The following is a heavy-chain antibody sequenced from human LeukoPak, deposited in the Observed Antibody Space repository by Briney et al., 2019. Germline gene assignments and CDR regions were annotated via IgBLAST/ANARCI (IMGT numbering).Heavy chain of an antibody. Sequence: SETLSLTCTVSGGSICSSSYYWGWIRQPPGKGLEWIGSIYYSGSTYYNPSLKSRVTISVDTSKNQFSLKLSSVTAADTAVYYCARLVGVTLITNCTNGVCLYFDYWGQGTLVTVSS. CDR2: IYYSGST. V-gene: IGHV4-39*01. CDR1: GGSICSSSYY. CDR3: ARLVGVTLITNCTNGVCLYFDY. J-gene: IGHJ4*02. D-gene: IGHD2-8*01.